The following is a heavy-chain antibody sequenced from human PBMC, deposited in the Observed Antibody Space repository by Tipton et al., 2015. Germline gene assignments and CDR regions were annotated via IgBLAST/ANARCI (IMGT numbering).Heavy chain of an antibody. J-gene: IGHJ4*02. Sequence: TLSLTCTVSGGSISSGDYSWSWIRQPPGEGLEWIGTIFNSGITYYNPSLRSRGTISADTSKNQFSLKLSSVTAADTAVYYCARLVGYYFDYWGQGTLVTVSS. D-gene: IGHD2-2*01. CDR1: GGSISSGDYS. CDR2: IFNSGIT. CDR3: ARLVGYYFDY. V-gene: IGHV4-39*01.